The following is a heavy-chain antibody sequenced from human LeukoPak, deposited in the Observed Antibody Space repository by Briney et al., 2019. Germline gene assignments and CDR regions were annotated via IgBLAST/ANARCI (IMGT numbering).Heavy chain of an antibody. CDR3: ARADLGYCTNGVCHDPFDY. J-gene: IGHJ4*02. CDR1: GGSISSYC. Sequence: SETLSLTCTVSGGSISSYCWSWIRQPTGKGLECIGYIYYSGRTNYNPSLKSRVTISVDTSKNQFSLKLSSVTAADTAVYYCARADLGYCTNGVCHDPFDYWGQRTLVTVSS. D-gene: IGHD2-8*01. V-gene: IGHV4-59*01. CDR2: IYYSGRT.